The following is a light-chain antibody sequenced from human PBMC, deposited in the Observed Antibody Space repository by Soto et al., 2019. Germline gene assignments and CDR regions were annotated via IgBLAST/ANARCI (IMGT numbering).Light chain of an antibody. J-gene: IGKJ1*01. CDR2: GSD. V-gene: IGKV3-11*01. CDR3: QQYRNWPQWT. CDR1: QRISGH. Sequence: EIVLTQSPATLSLSPGDRATLSCRASQRISGHLTCYQHRRDLAQRLNVYGSDKRAAGSADRFRGSGSGSEFSLTISGLGPEDSAVYYCQQYRNWPQWTFGQGTKVDI.